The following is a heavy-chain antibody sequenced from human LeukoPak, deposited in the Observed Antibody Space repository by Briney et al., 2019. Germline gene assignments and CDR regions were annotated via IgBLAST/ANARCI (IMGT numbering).Heavy chain of an antibody. V-gene: IGHV3-48*03. D-gene: IGHD3-10*01. CDR2: ISSSGSTI. J-gene: IGHJ6*03. CDR3: AREGALTIERYMDV. CDR1: GFTFSSYE. Sequence: GGSLRLSCAASGFTFSSYEMNWVRQAPGKGLEWVSYISSSGSTIYYADSVKGRFTISRDNAKNSLYLQMNGLRAEDTAVYYCAREGALTIERYMDVWGKGTTVTISS.